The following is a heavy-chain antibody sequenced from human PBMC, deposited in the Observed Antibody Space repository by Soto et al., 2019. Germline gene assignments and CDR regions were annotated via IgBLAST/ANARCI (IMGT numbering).Heavy chain of an antibody. Sequence: SETLSLTCTVSGGSISSYYWSWSRQPPGKGLEWIGYIYYSGSTNYNPSLKSRVTISVDTSKNQFSLKLSSVTAADTAVYYCARGNRDRYYYYYMDVWGKGTTVTVSS. CDR1: GGSISSYY. CDR2: IYYSGST. J-gene: IGHJ6*03. D-gene: IGHD1-20*01. V-gene: IGHV4-59*01. CDR3: ARGNRDRYYYYYMDV.